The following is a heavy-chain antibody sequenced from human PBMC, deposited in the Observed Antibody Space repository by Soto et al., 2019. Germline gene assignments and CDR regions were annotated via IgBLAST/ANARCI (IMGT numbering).Heavy chain of an antibody. D-gene: IGHD2-2*01. CDR3: AHLGGLRYCNSTSCYVDYWCGMDV. Sequence: QVQLVQSGAEVKKPGSSVKVSCKASGGTFSSYAISWVRQAPGQGLEWMGGIIPIFGTATYAQKFQGRITITADESTSTAYMELSSLRSEDPAVYSCAHLGGLRYCNSTSCYVDYWCGMDVWSQGTTVPVSS. V-gene: IGHV1-69*12. J-gene: IGHJ6*02. CDR2: IIPIFGTA. CDR1: GGTFSSYA.